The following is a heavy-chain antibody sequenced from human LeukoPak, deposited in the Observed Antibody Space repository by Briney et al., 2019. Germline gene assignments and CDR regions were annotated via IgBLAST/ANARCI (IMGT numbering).Heavy chain of an antibody. CDR1: GGSISSSSYY. D-gene: IGHD2-15*01. J-gene: IGHJ2*01. V-gene: IGHV4-39*01. CDR2: IYYSGST. Sequence: SETLSLTCTVSGGSISSSSYYWGWIRQPPGKGLEWIGSIYYSGSTYYNPSLKSRVNISVDTSKNQFSLKLSSVTAADTAVYYCASPKYCSGGSCYSGWYFDLWGRGTLVTVSS. CDR3: ASPKYCSGGSCYSGWYFDL.